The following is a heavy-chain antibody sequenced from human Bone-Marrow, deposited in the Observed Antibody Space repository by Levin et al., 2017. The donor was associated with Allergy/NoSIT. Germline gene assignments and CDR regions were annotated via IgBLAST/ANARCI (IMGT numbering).Heavy chain of an antibody. CDR2: ISGPGGST. CDR3: AKEFYHSSGYYYTLFDS. Sequence: GESLKISCVASGFTFRNFAMNWVRQAPGQGPEWVSGISGPGGSTYYADSVKGRFAISRDNSKNTVYLQMNSLRAEDTAVYYCAKEFYHSSGYYYTLFDSWGQGTLVIVSS. CDR1: GFTFRNFA. V-gene: IGHV3-23*01. D-gene: IGHD3-22*01. J-gene: IGHJ4*02.